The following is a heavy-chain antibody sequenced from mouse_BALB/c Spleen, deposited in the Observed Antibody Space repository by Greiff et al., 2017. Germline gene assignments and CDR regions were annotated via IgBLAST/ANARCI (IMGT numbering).Heavy chain of an antibody. J-gene: IGHJ3*01. CDR1: GYSITSDYA. CDR2: ISYSGST. Sequence: EVQLQQSGPGLVKPSQSLSLTCTVTGYSITSDYAWNWIRQFPGNKLEWMGYISYSGSTSYNPSLKSRISITRDTSKNQFFLQLNSVTTEDTATYYCARFYDGYYDWFAYWGQGTLVTVSA. D-gene: IGHD2-3*01. V-gene: IGHV3-2*02. CDR3: ARFYDGYYDWFAY.